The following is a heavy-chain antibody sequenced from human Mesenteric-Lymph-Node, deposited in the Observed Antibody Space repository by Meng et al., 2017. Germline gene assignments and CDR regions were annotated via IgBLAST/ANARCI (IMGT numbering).Heavy chain of an antibody. CDR2: ISAYNGNT. Sequence: ASVKVSCKASGYTFISYGINWVRQAPGQGLEWMGWISAYNGNTNYAQKFQGRVTMTRDTSISTAYMELSRLRSDDTAVYYCARSSSSPAWYFDYWGQGTLVTVSS. D-gene: IGHD6-13*01. J-gene: IGHJ4*02. V-gene: IGHV1-18*01. CDR1: GYTFISYG. CDR3: ARSSSSPAWYFDY.